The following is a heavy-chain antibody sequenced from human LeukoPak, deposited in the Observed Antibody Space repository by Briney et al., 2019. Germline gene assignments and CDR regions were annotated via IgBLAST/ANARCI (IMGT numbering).Heavy chain of an antibody. V-gene: IGHV3-23*01. D-gene: IGHD6-6*01. CDR2: ISTSGGGT. CDR1: GFTFSTYA. Sequence: PGGSLRLSCATSGFTFSTYAMTWVRQAPGKGLEWVSAISTSGGGTNYADSVKGRFTISRDNSKNTLFLQMNRLRADDTAVYYCARDCGTTSSAGYYFDYWGQGTLVTVSS. J-gene: IGHJ4*02. CDR3: ARDCGTTSSAGYYFDY.